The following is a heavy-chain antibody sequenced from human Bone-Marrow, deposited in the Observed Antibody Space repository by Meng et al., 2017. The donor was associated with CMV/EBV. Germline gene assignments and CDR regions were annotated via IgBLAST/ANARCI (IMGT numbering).Heavy chain of an antibody. J-gene: IGHJ4*02. V-gene: IGHV3-7*01. Sequence: GSLKISCAASGFTFSSYWMSWVRQAPGKGLEWVANIKQDGSEKYYVDSVKGRFTISRDNAKNSLYLQMNSLRAEDTAVYYCASRGYDSPLDYWGQGTLVTVSS. CDR3: ASRGYDSPLDY. D-gene: IGHD5-12*01. CDR2: IKQDGSEK. CDR1: GFTFSSYW.